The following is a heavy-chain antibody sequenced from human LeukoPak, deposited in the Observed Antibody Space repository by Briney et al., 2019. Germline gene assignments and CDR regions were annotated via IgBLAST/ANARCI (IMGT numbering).Heavy chain of an antibody. CDR1: GFTVSSNY. CDR2: IYSGGST. D-gene: IGHD5-18*01. J-gene: IGHJ6*02. V-gene: IGHV3-53*04. CDR3: ARDAGYSYGLDYYYYGRDV. Sequence: GGSLRLSCAASGFTVSSNYMSWVRQAPGKGLEWVSVIYSGGSTYYADSVKGRFTISRHNSKNTLYLQMNSLRAEDTAVYYCARDAGYSYGLDYYYYGRDVWGQGTTVTVSS.